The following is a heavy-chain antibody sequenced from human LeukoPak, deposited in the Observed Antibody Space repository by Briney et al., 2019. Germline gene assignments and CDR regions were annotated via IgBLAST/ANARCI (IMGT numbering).Heavy chain of an antibody. CDR3: ARGGSYYYDTSAYFAY. J-gene: IGHJ4*02. CDR2: LSGSGGST. V-gene: IGHV3-23*01. D-gene: IGHD3-22*01. CDR1: GFTFSSYA. Sequence: GGSLRLSCAASGFTFSSYAMSWVRQAPGKGLEWVSALSGSGGSTYYADSVKGRFTISRDNSNNTLYLQMNSLRAEDTAVYYCARGGSYYYDTSAYFAYWGQGTLVTVSS.